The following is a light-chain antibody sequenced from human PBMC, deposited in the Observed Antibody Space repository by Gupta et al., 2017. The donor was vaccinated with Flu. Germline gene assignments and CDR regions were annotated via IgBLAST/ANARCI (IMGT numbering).Light chain of an antibody. CDR3: QLWGGDHAV. Sequence: APGHTAKITCGVDNIGSRTVHWYQQRPGQAPTLVLYDDTDRPSGIPERFSGYISGNTATLTITRVEGGDEADYYCQLWGGDHAVFGGGTQLTVL. J-gene: IGLJ7*01. CDR2: DDT. V-gene: IGLV3-21*02. CDR1: NIGSRT.